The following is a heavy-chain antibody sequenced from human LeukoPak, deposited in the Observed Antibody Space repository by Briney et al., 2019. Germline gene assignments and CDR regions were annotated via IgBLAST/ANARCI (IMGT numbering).Heavy chain of an antibody. CDR1: GGSISSSSYY. CDR3: ARHDAIRPNWFDS. CDR2: IYYSGST. J-gene: IGHJ5*01. Sequence: KPSETLSLTCTVSGGSISSSSYYWAWIRQPPGKGLEWIGSIYYSGSTYYNPSPKSRVTISVDTSKNHFSLKLSSVTAADTAVYYCARHDAIRPNWFDSWGQGTLVTVSS. V-gene: IGHV4-39*01.